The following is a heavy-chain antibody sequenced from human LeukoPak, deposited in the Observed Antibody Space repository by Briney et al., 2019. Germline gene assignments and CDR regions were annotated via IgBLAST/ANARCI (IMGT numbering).Heavy chain of an antibody. Sequence: GASVKVSCKASGYTFTSYDINWVRQATGQGLEWMGWMNPNSGNTGYAQKFQGRVTMTMDTSISTSYMELSGLRSDDTAVYYCARGLLEFDIDYWGQGTLVTVSS. CDR1: GYTFTSYD. J-gene: IGHJ4*02. CDR2: MNPNSGNT. D-gene: IGHD1-1*01. V-gene: IGHV1-8*01. CDR3: ARGLLEFDIDY.